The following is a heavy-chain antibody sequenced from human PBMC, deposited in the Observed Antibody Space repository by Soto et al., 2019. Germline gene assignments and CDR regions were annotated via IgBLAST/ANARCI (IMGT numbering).Heavy chain of an antibody. Sequence: VGSLRLSCAASGFTFSSYAMSWVRQAPGKGLEWVSAISGSGGSTYYADSVKGRFTISRDNSKNTLYLQMNSLRAEDTAVYYCASRAYCSSTSCYTGSNWFDPWGQGTLVTVSS. D-gene: IGHD2-2*02. V-gene: IGHV3-23*01. CDR3: ASRAYCSSTSCYTGSNWFDP. CDR2: ISGSGGST. J-gene: IGHJ5*02. CDR1: GFTFSSYA.